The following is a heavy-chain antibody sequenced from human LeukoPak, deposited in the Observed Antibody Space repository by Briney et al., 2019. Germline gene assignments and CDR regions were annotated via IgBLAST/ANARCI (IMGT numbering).Heavy chain of an antibody. V-gene: IGHV3-13*01. J-gene: IGHJ4*02. CDR3: VREARGYHYTYFDY. CDR2: VSSRFHA. D-gene: IGHD5-18*01. Sequence: GGSLRLSCTASGFTLGSHDMHWVRQIPGQGLEWVAAVSSRFHAFFADSVQGRFTVSREDARNSLYLQMNSLRAGDTAVYYCVREARGYHYTYFDYWGQGTLVTVSS. CDR1: GFTLGSHD.